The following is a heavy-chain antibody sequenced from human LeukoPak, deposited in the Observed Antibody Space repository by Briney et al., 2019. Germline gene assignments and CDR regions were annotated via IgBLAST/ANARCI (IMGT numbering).Heavy chain of an antibody. CDR1: GCTFTGYY. CDR3: ARESPPIAAAADNWFDP. Sequence: ASVKVSCKASGCTFTGYYMHWVRQAPGQGLEWMGWINPNSGGTNYAQKFQGRVTMTRDTSISTAYMELSRLRSGDTAVYYCARESPPIAAAADNWFDPWGQGTLVTVSS. V-gene: IGHV1-2*02. D-gene: IGHD6-13*01. J-gene: IGHJ5*02. CDR2: INPNSGGT.